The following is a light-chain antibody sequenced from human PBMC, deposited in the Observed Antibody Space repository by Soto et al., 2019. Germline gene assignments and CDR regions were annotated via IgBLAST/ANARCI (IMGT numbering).Light chain of an antibody. J-gene: IGKJ5*01. CDR1: QSINTY. Sequence: EIIMTQSPATLSLSPGERATLSFRASQSINTYLAWYQQKPGQAPRLLIYDASNRATGIPVRFSGSGSGTDFTLTISSLEPEDLAVYYCQQRSNWPITFGQGTRLEIK. CDR2: DAS. CDR3: QQRSNWPIT. V-gene: IGKV3-11*01.